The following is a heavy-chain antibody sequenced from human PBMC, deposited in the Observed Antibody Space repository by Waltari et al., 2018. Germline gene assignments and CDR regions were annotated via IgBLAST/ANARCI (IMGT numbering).Heavy chain of an antibody. J-gene: IGHJ2*01. CDR1: GFTFDDYA. Sequence: EMQLVESGGGLVQPGRSLRLSCAASGFTFDDYAMHWVRQAPGKGLSWVSGINWNGGGPGYADSVKGRFTISRDNVKNSLYLQINDLRAEDTAFYYCAKDRIAAAPYWHFDLWGRGTLVTVSS. CDR3: AKDRIAAAPYWHFDL. D-gene: IGHD6-13*01. V-gene: IGHV3-9*01. CDR2: INWNGGGP.